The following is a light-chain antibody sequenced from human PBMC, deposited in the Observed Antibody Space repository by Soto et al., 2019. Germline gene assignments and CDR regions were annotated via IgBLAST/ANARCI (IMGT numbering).Light chain of an antibody. Sequence: EIVMTQSPATLSVSPGERATLSCRASRSVSSNLAWYQQRPGQPPRLLIYGASSRATDIPPRFSGSGSGTEFILTISSLQAEDFAVYYCQQYSNWPRTFGQGTKVEIK. CDR3: QQYSNWPRT. J-gene: IGKJ1*01. CDR2: GAS. V-gene: IGKV3-15*01. CDR1: RSVSSN.